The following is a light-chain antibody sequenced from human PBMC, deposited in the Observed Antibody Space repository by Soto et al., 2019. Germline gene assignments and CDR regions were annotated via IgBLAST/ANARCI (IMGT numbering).Light chain of an antibody. CDR3: SSYTINSALYV. CDR2: EVS. Sequence: LTQPASVSGSPGQSITISCTGTSSDVGSYQYVSWNQQHPGKAPKLIIYEVSNRPSGVSNRFSGSKSGNTASLTISGLQAEDDGDYYCSSYTINSALYVFXSGTKVTVL. J-gene: IGLJ1*01. CDR1: SSDVGSYQY. V-gene: IGLV2-14*01.